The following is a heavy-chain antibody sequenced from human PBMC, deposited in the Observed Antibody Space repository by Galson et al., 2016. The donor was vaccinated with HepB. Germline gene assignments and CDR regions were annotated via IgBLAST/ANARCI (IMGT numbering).Heavy chain of an antibody. CDR1: GGSISSSSYY. D-gene: IGHD4-11*01. Sequence: SETLSLTCTVSGGSISSSSYYWGWIRQPPGRGLEWIGNIYYSGSTYYKPSLKSRVTISADTSKNQLSLKLSSVTAADTAIYYCAITLKFRDDYSKNYYYHGMDVWGKGTTVTVSS. CDR3: AITLKFRDDYSKNYYYHGMDV. J-gene: IGHJ6*04. V-gene: IGHV4-39*01. CDR2: IYYSGST.